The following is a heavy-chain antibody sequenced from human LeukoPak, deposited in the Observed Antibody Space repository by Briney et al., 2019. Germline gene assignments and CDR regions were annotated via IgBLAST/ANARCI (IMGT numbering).Heavy chain of an antibody. V-gene: IGHV3-23*01. CDR1: GFTFSSYG. J-gene: IGHJ4*02. CDR3: AKDSPYSSGYYYDY. Sequence: GGSLRLSCAASGFTFSSYGMSWVRDAPGKGLEWVSGISGSGGVSGSGGGTYYADSVKGRFTISRDNSKNTLYLQMNSLRAEDTAVYYCAKDSPYSSGYYYDYWGQGTLVTVSS. CDR2: ISGSGGVSGSGGGT. D-gene: IGHD3-22*01.